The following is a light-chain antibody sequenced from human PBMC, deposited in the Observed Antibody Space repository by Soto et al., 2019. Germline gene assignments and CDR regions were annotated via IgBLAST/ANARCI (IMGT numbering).Light chain of an antibody. CDR3: QQYVSSRPGYT. J-gene: IGKJ2*01. V-gene: IGKV3-20*01. CDR2: GAS. Sequence: EIVLTQSPGPLSLSPGEKATLSCRASQSLSSSYLAWYQQKPGQAPRLLIYGASSRATGIPDRFSGSGSGTDLTLTMSRLEPEDFAVYYCQQYVSSRPGYTLGQGTKLEIK. CDR1: QSLSSSY.